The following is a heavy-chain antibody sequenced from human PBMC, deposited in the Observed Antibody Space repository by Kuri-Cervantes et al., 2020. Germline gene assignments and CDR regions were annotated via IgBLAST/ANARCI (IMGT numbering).Heavy chain of an antibody. Sequence: SETLSLTCAVYGGSFSGFYWSWIRQPPGKGLEWIGYIYYSGSINYNPSLKSRVTISIDTSKHQFSLKLNSVTAADTAVYYCARDWRGSGDQYPFDLWGRGTLVTVSS. CDR2: IYYSGSI. CDR3: ARDWRGSGDQYPFDL. V-gene: IGHV4-34*11. J-gene: IGHJ2*01. D-gene: IGHD6-19*01. CDR1: GGSFSGFY.